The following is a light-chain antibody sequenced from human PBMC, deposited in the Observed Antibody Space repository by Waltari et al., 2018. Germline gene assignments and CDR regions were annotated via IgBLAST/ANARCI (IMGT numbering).Light chain of an antibody. V-gene: IGKV1-39*01. J-gene: IGKJ2*01. Sequence: DIQMTQSPSSLSASVGDRVTITCRASQSISSYLNWYQQTPGKAPKLLIYAASSLPSGVPSRFSVSGSGTDFTLTISSLQPEDFATYYCQQSYSTPYTFGQGTKLEIK. CDR3: QQSYSTPYT. CDR2: AAS. CDR1: QSISSY.